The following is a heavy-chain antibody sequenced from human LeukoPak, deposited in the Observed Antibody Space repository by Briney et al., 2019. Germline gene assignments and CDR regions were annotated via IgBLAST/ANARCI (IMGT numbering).Heavy chain of an antibody. CDR2: ISYDGSNK. J-gene: IGHJ3*02. Sequence: PGRSLRLSCAASGFTFSSYAIQWVRQAPGKGLEWVAVISYDGSNKYYADSVKGRFTISRDNSKNTLYLQMNSLRAEDTAVYYCGRDRTEGDAFDIWGQGTMVTVSS. D-gene: IGHD1-14*01. CDR3: GRDRTEGDAFDI. CDR1: GFTFSSYA. V-gene: IGHV3-30*04.